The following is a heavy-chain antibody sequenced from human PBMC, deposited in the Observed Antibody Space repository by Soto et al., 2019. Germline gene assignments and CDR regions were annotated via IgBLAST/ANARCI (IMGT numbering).Heavy chain of an antibody. D-gene: IGHD2-15*01. Sequence: AASVKVSCKASGYTFTSYGISWVRQAPGQGLEWMGWISAYNGNTNYAQKLQGRVTMTTDTSTSTAYMELRSLRSDDTAVYYCARDRVPYCSGGSCPSNWFDPWGQGTLVTVSS. CDR3: ARDRVPYCSGGSCPSNWFDP. CDR1: GYTFTSYG. V-gene: IGHV1-18*04. J-gene: IGHJ5*02. CDR2: ISAYNGNT.